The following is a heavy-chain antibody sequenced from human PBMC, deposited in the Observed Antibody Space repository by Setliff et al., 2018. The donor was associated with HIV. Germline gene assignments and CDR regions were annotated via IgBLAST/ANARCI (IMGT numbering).Heavy chain of an antibody. CDR1: GFTFSTYG. CDR2: ISGSGGST. J-gene: IGHJ6*02. CDR3: ARDYNAFRMRVVVDKYYGMDV. Sequence: GGSLRLSCAASGFTFSTYGMSWVRRAPGKGLEWVSAISGSGGSTYYADPVKGRFTISRDNSKNTLYLQMKSLRADDTAVYYCARDYNAFRMRVVVDKYYGMDVWGQGTTGTSP. D-gene: IGHD3-22*01. V-gene: IGHV3-23*01.